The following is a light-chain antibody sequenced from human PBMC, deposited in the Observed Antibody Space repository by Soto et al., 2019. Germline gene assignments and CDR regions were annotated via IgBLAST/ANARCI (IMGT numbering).Light chain of an antibody. CDR3: AAWDDSLSGHVV. J-gene: IGLJ2*01. Sequence: QSVLTQPPSASGTPGQRVTISCSGSSSNIGSNSVSWYQQLPGAAPKLLIYTNNQRPSGVPDRFSGSKSGTSAALAITGLKSDDEADYYCAAWDDSLSGHVVFGGGTKVTVL. CDR2: TNN. CDR1: SSNIGSNS. V-gene: IGLV1-44*01.